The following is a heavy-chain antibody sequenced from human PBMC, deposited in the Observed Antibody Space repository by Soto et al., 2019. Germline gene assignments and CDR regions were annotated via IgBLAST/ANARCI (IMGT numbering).Heavy chain of an antibody. Sequence: QITLKESGPTLVKPTQTLTLTCTFSGFSLSTSGVGVGWIRQPPGKALEWLALIYWDDDKRYSPSLKSRLTITKDTSKNQVVLTMTNMDPVDTATYYCAQGDSTYYYDSSAPILGAFDIWGQGTMVTVSS. CDR3: AQGDSTYYYDSSAPILGAFDI. J-gene: IGHJ3*02. D-gene: IGHD3-22*01. V-gene: IGHV2-5*02. CDR2: IYWDDDK. CDR1: GFSLSTSGVG.